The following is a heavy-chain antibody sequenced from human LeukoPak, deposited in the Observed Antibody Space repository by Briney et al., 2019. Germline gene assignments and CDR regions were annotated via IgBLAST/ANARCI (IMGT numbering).Heavy chain of an antibody. J-gene: IGHJ5*02. CDR1: GDSITYFY. CDR2: IYTSGTT. Sequence: SETLSLTCSVSGDSITYFYWSWIRQAAGKGLEWIGRIYTSGTTNYNPSLKSRVTISVDTSKNQFSLKLSSVTAADTAVYYCAGYEWELRDWFDPWGQGTLVTVSS. V-gene: IGHV4-4*07. CDR3: AGYEWELRDWFDP. D-gene: IGHD1-26*01.